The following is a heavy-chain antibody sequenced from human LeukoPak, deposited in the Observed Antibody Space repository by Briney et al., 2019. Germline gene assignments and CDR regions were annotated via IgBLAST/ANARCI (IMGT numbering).Heavy chain of an antibody. J-gene: IGHJ4*02. CDR3: ARDLSIFGVVYFDY. CDR2: INPNSGGT. V-gene: IGHV1-2*02. CDR1: GYTFTGYY. Sequence: ASVKVSCKASGYTFTGYYMHWVRQAPGQGLEWMGWINPNSGGTNYAQKFQGRVTMTRDTSISTAYMELSRLISDDTAVYYCARDLSIFGVVYFDYWGQGTLVTVSS. D-gene: IGHD3-3*01.